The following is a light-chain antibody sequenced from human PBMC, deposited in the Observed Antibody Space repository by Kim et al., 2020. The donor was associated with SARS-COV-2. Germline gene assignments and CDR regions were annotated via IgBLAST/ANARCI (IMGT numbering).Light chain of an antibody. CDR3: KSRDSSGKVV. CDR2: GKN. Sequence: SSELTQDPAVSVALGQTVIITCQGDNLRRYYVSWYQRRPGQAPLLVIYGKNNQHSGIPDRLSGSSSGNTASLTITGAQAEDEADYYCKSRDSSGKVVFGGGTQLTVL. J-gene: IGLJ2*01. CDR1: NLRRYY. V-gene: IGLV3-19*01.